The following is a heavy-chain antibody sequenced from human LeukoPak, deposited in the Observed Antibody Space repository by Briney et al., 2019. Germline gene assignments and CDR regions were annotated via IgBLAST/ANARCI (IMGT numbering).Heavy chain of an antibody. CDR3: AGSTVTTRPLGY. CDR2: ISSSSSYI. CDR1: GFTFSSYS. J-gene: IGHJ4*02. V-gene: IGHV3-21*01. D-gene: IGHD4-17*01. Sequence: SGGSLRLSCAASGFTFSSYSMNWVRQAPGKGLEWVSSISSSSSYIYYADSVKGRFTISRDNAKNSLYLQMNSLRAEDTAVYYCAGSTVTTRPLGYWGQGTLVTVSS.